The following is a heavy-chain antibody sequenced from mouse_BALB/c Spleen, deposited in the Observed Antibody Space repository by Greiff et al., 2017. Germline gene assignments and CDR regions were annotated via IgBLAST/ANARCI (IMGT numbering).Heavy chain of an antibody. V-gene: IGHV1S127*01. J-gene: IGHJ4*01. CDR2: IDPSDSYT. D-gene: IGHD2-10*02. CDR1: GYTFTSYW. CDR3: TRSYGNYYAMDY. Sequence: VQLQQPGAELVKPGASVKMSCKASGYTFTSYWMHWVKQRPGQGLEWIGVIDPSDSYTSYNQKFKGKATLTVDTSSSTAYMQLSSLTSEDSAVYYCTRSYGNYYAMDYWGQGTSVTVSS.